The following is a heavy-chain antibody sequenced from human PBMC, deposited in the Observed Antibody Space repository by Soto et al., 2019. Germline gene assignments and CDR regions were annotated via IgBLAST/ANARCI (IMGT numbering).Heavy chain of an antibody. V-gene: IGHV1-18*01. CDR1: GYTFTSYG. CDR3: ARGRYGDY. J-gene: IGHJ4*02. Sequence: QVNLVQSGAEVKKPGASVKVSCKASGYTFTSYGITWVRQAPGQGLEWMGWISAHNGNTDYAQKLQGRVIVTRDTSTSTAYMEPRSLRSDDTAVYYCARGRYGDYWGQGALVTVSS. D-gene: IGHD1-1*01. CDR2: ISAHNGNT.